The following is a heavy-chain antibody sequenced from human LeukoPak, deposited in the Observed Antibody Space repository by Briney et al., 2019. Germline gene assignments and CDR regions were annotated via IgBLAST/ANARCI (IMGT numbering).Heavy chain of an antibody. J-gene: IGHJ5*02. CDR1: GGSISSHY. CDR3: ARVPYDFWSGKRDKNWFDP. CDR2: IYYSGST. D-gene: IGHD3-3*01. Sequence: SETLSLTCTVSGGSISSHYWSWIRQPPGKGLEWIGYIYYSGSTNYNPSLKSRVTISVDTSKNQFSLKLSSVTAADTAVYYCARVPYDFWSGKRDKNWFDPWGQGTLVTVSS. V-gene: IGHV4-59*11.